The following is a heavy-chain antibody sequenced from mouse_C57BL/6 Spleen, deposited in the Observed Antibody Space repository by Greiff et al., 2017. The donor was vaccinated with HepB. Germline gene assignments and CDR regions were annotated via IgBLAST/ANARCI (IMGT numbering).Heavy chain of an antibody. CDR3: ARAIYYDSYFDY. CDR2: INPSNGGT. CDR1: GYTFTSYW. V-gene: IGHV1-53*01. Sequence: QVQLQQPGTELVKPGASVKLSCKASGYTFTSYWMHWVKQRPGQGLEWIGNINPSNGGTNYNEKFKSKATLTVDKSSSTAYMQLSSLTSVDSAVYYFARAIYYDSYFDYWGQGTTLTVSS. D-gene: IGHD2-4*01. J-gene: IGHJ2*01.